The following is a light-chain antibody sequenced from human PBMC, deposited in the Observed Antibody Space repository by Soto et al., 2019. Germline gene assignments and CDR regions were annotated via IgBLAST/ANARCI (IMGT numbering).Light chain of an antibody. CDR2: GAF. J-gene: IGKJ5*01. Sequence: EIVMTQSPATLSVSPGERATLSCRASQSVNSKLAWYQQKPGRAPRLLIYGAFTRATGIPARFSGTGSGTDFTLTISSLEPEDFAVYYCQQRNSWPPTFTFGQGTRLEIK. CDR1: QSVNSK. CDR3: QQRNSWPPTFT. V-gene: IGKV3-15*01.